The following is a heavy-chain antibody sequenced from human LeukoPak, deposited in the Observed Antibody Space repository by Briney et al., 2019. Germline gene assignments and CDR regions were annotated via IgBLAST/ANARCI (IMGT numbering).Heavy chain of an antibody. CDR1: GGSIRGYY. Sequence: PSETLSLTCTVSGGSIRGYYWSWVRQPPGKGLEWIAYIYYSGSTNYNPSLKSRVTISLDTSKNQFSLKLSSVTAADTAVYYCARFYGGKVFDYWGQGTLVTVSS. CDR2: IYYSGST. CDR3: ARFYGGKVFDY. D-gene: IGHD4-23*01. J-gene: IGHJ4*02. V-gene: IGHV4-59*08.